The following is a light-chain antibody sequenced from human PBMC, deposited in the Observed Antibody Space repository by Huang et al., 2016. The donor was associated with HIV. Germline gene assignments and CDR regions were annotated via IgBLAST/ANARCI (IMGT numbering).Light chain of an antibody. Sequence: DIQMTQSPSSLSASVGDRVTITCRASQSISSYLNWYDQKPGKAPKLPIYGASSLQSGVPSRFSCSGSGTDFTLSISSLQPEDFATYYCQQSYSTPNTFGQGTKLEIK. CDR2: GAS. CDR1: QSISSY. V-gene: IGKV1-39*01. J-gene: IGKJ2*01. CDR3: QQSYSTPNT.